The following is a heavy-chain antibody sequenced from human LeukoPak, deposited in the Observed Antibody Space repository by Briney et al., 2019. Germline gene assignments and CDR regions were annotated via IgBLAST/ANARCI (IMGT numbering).Heavy chain of an antibody. J-gene: IGHJ4*02. V-gene: IGHV3-30*18. CDR3: AKDYYDSSGYYYDYFDY. CDR1: GFTFSSYG. D-gene: IGHD3-22*01. Sequence: PGGSLRLSCAASGFTFSSYGMHLVRQAPGKGLEWVAVISYDGSSKYYADSVKGRFTISRDNSKNTLYLQMNSLRAEDTAVYYCAKDYYDSSGYYYDYFDYWGQGTLVTVSS. CDR2: ISYDGSSK.